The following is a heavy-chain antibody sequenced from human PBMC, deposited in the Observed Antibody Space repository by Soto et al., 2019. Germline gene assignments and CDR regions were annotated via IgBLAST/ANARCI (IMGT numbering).Heavy chain of an antibody. Sequence: KSSETLSLTCAVSGYSISSGYYCGWIRQPPGKGLEWIGSIYHSGTTYDNPSLKSRVTISVDMSNNQFSLKLSSVTAADTAVYYCARLLYDSRGYYYFDYWGRGTLVTVSS. CDR1: GYSISSGYY. CDR3: ARLLYDSRGYYYFDY. V-gene: IGHV4-38-2*01. D-gene: IGHD3-22*01. CDR2: IYHSGTT. J-gene: IGHJ4*02.